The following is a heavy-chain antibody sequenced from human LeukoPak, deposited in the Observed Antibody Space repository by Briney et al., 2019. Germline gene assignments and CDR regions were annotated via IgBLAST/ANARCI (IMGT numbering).Heavy chain of an antibody. V-gene: IGHV1-24*01. J-gene: IGHJ3*02. Sequence: ASVKVSCKVSGYTLTELSMHWVRQAPGKGLEWMGGFDPEDGETIYAQKFQGRVTMTEDTSTDTAYMELSSLRSEDTAVYYCASASRYNWNDGAFDIWGQGTMVTVSS. CDR2: FDPEDGET. D-gene: IGHD1-1*01. CDR1: GYTLTELS. CDR3: ASASRYNWNDGAFDI.